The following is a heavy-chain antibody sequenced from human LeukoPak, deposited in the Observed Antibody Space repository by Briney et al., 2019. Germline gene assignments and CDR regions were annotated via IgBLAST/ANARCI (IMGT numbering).Heavy chain of an antibody. V-gene: IGHV4-30-2*01. CDR2: IYHSGST. CDR3: ARAGRRGGFDY. J-gene: IGHJ4*02. D-gene: IGHD3-10*01. Sequence: SQTLSLTCAVSGGSISSGGYSWSWIRQPPGKGLEWIGYIYHSGSTYYNPSLKSRVTISVGRSKNQFSLKLSSVTAADTAVYYCARAGRRGGFDYWGQGTLVTVSS. CDR1: GGSISSGGYS.